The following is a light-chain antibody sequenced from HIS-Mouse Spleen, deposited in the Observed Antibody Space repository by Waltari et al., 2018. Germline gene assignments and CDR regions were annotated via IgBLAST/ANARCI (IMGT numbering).Light chain of an antibody. CDR1: SGSIASHS. V-gene: IGLV6-57*02. J-gene: IGLJ2*01. Sequence: NFMLTQPHSVSDSPGKTVTISCTGRSGSIASHSVQWYQQRPGSAPTTVIYEDNQRPSGVPDRFSGSIDSSSNSASLTISGLKTEDEADYYCQSYDSSNHVVFGGGTKLTVL. CDR3: QSYDSSNHVV. CDR2: EDN.